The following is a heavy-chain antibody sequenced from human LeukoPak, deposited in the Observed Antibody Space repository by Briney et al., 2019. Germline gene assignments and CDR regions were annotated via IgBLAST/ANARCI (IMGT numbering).Heavy chain of an antibody. CDR1: GGSISSYC. D-gene: IGHD6-13*01. CDR2: IYTSGST. J-gene: IGHJ1*01. CDR3: ARSSSSSSWYWPELGVEYFQH. V-gene: IGHV4-4*08. Sequence: PSETLSLTCTVSGGSISSYCWSWIRQPPGKGLEWIGRIYTSGSTNYNPSLKSRVTISVDTSKNQFSLKLSSVTAADTAVYYCARSSSSSSWYWPELGVEYFQHWGQGTLVIVSS.